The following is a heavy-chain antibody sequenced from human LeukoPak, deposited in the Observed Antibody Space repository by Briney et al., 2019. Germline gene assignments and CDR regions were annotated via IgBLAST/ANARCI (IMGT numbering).Heavy chain of an antibody. Sequence: SETLSLTCTVSGGSIRSGSYYWRWIRQPAGTGLEWIGRIYTSGSTNYNPSLKSRVTISVDTSKNQFSLKLSSVTAADTAVYYCATERLGVSSSSSYFDYWGQGTLVTVSS. CDR1: GGSIRSGSYY. V-gene: IGHV4-61*02. CDR3: ATERLGVSSSSSYFDY. CDR2: IYTSGST. J-gene: IGHJ4*02. D-gene: IGHD6-6*01.